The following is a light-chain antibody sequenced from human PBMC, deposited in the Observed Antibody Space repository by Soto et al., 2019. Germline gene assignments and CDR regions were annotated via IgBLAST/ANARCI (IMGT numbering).Light chain of an antibody. V-gene: IGKV1-5*03. Sequence: DIQMTQSPSTLSASVGDRVTITCRASQSLSSWLAWYQKKPGKAPKLLIYKASSLESGVPSRFSGSGSGTEFTLTISSLQPDDFATYYCLQYNSYPWAFGQGTKVEIK. J-gene: IGKJ1*01. CDR1: QSLSSW. CDR2: KAS. CDR3: LQYNSYPWA.